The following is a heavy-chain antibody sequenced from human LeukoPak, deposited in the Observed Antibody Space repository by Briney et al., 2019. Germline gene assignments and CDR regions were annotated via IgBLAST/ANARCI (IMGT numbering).Heavy chain of an antibody. CDR2: IYYSGST. D-gene: IGHD2-15*01. J-gene: IGHJ4*02. V-gene: IGHV4-61*01. CDR1: GGSVNSGSYY. Sequence: SETLSLTCTVSGGSVNSGSYYWNRIRQPPGKGLEWIGYIYYSGSTNYNPSLKSRVTISVDTSKNQFSLKLSSVTAADTAVYYCARIGAGYCSGGSCSLNDYWGQGTLVTVSS. CDR3: ARIGAGYCSGGSCSLNDY.